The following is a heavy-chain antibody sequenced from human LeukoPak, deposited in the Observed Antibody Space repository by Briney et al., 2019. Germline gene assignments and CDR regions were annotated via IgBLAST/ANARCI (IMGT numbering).Heavy chain of an antibody. J-gene: IGHJ6*02. CDR3: ARGIAAAGNPKYYYYGMDV. CDR1: GGSFSGYY. CDR2: INHSGST. D-gene: IGHD6-13*01. Sequence: PSETLSLTCAVYGGSFSGYYWNWIRQPPGKGLEWIGEINHSGSTKYSPSLKSRATISGDTSKKQFSLRLSSVTAADTAVYYCARGIAAAGNPKYYYYGMDVWGQGTPVTVSS. V-gene: IGHV4-34*01.